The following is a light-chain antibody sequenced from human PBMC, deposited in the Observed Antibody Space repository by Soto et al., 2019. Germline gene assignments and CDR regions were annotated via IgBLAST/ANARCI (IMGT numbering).Light chain of an antibody. CDR1: QSIINY. CDR3: QQSFSPLWT. V-gene: IGKV1-39*01. J-gene: IGKJ1*01. Sequence: DIQMTQSPSSLSASVGDRVTITCRASQSIINYLNWYQQKPGKAPKLLIYAASSMQSGVPSRFSGSGSETDFTLTISSLQPDDSATYYCQQSFSPLWTFGQGTKEEV. CDR2: AAS.